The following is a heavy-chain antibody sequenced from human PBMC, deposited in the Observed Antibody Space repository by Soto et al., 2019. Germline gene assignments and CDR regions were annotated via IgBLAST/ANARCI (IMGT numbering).Heavy chain of an antibody. CDR3: ARGPSGDKVDY. CDR2: IYDGGST. V-gene: IGHV4-30-4*01. J-gene: IGHJ4*02. CDR1: GDSISNVNYC. Sequence: QVQLQESGPGLVKPSQTLSLTCTVSGDSISNVNYCWSWIRQAPDKGLECIGHIYDGGSTYNNPSLTSRVTISVDTSKNQFSLQLRSVSAADTAVYYCARGPSGDKVDYWGQGTLVTVSS. D-gene: IGHD7-27*01.